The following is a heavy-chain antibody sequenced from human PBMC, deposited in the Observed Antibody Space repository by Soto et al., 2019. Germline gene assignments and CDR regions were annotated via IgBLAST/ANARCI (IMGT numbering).Heavy chain of an antibody. D-gene: IGHD6-19*01. CDR2: INAGNGKQ. J-gene: IGHJ4*02. CDR3: ARAVAGAADFDC. Sequence: QVQLVQSGAEEKKPGASVKVSCKASGYTFTGYAMHGVRQAPGQRLEWMGWINAGNGKQKYSQKFQGRDTITRDTSASTACMELSSLRSEDTAVYYCARAVAGAADFDCGGQGTLVSVAA. V-gene: IGHV1-3*05. CDR1: GYTFTGYA.